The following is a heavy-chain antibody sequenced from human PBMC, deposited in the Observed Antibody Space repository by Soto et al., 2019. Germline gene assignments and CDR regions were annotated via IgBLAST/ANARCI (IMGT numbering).Heavy chain of an antibody. V-gene: IGHV1-69*13. D-gene: IGHD3-22*01. CDR2: IIPIFGTA. CDR3: ARDAYYYDSSGYFAPVF. J-gene: IGHJ4*02. CDR1: GGTFSSYA. Sequence: SVKVSCKASGGTFSSYAISWVRQAPGQGLEWMGGIIPIFGTANYAQKFQGRVTITADESTSTAYMELSSLRSEDTAVYYCARDAYYYDSSGYFAPVFWGQGTLVTVSS.